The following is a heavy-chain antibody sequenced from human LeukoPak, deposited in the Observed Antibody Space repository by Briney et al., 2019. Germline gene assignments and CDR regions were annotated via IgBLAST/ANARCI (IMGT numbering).Heavy chain of an antibody. V-gene: IGHV3-30*18. CDR2: ISYDGSNK. J-gene: IGHJ4*02. D-gene: IGHD1-26*01. CDR1: GFTFSGYA. CDR3: AKKGGNIDY. Sequence: GGSLRLSCAASGFTFSGYAMSWVRQAPGKGLEWVAVISYDGSNKYYADSVKGRFTISRDNSKNTLYLQMNSLRAEDTAVYYCAKKGGNIDYWGQGTLVTVSS.